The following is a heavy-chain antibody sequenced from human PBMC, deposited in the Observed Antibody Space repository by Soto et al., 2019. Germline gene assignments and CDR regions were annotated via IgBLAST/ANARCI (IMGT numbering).Heavy chain of an antibody. CDR2: IYYSGST. J-gene: IGHJ6*02. CDR3: ARTPHAGYNRYYYYGMDG. V-gene: IGHV4-31*01. Sequence: TLSLTCTVSGGSISSGGYYWSWIRQHPGKGLEWIGYIYYSGSTYYNPSLKSLVTISVYTSNNQFSLKLSSVTAADTAVYYCARTPHAGYNRYYYYGMDGWGQGTTVTGSS. CDR1: GGSISSGGYY. D-gene: IGHD5-12*01.